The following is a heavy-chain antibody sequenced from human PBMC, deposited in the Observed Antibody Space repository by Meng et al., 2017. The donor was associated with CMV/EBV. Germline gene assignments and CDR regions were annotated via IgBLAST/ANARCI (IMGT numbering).Heavy chain of an antibody. D-gene: IGHD1-26*01. CDR2: INSDGSST. CDR3: ARVVRGGSYLGGDYFDY. Sequence: GALKISCAASGFTFSSYWMHWVRQAPGKGLVWVSRINSDGSSTSYADSVKGRFTISRDNAKNTLYLQMNSLRAEGTAVYYCARVVRGGSYLGGDYFDYWGQGTLVTVSS. J-gene: IGHJ4*02. V-gene: IGHV3-74*01. CDR1: GFTFSSYW.